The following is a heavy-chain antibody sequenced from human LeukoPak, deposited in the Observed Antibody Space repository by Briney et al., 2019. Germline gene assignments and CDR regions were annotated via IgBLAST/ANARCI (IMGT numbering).Heavy chain of an antibody. CDR2: IKLDGSEK. CDR3: ARVYYQDSGSSYRHLDY. CDR1: GSRSSNYC. J-gene: IGHJ4*02. Sequence: GGPLRLSCAASGSRSSNYCMTWVRQVPGKGLEWLASIKLDGSEKYFLDSVKGGFTISRDNAENSLYLQMNSLRAADTAVYYCARVYYQDSGSSYRHLDYWGQGTLVTVSS. D-gene: IGHD3-22*01. V-gene: IGHV3-7*01.